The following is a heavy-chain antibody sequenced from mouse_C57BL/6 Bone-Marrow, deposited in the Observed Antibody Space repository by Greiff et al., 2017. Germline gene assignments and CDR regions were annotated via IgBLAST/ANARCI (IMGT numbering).Heavy chain of an antibody. CDR3: ERIRGSPAWLAY. Sequence: QVQLQQSGAELVKPGASVKLSCKASGYTFTSYWMHWVKQRPGQGLEWIGYINPSSGYTKYNQKFKDKATLTADKSSSTAYMQLSSLTYEDSAVYDCERIRGSPAWLAYWGQGTLVTVSA. CDR1: GYTFTSYW. D-gene: IGHD1-1*02. J-gene: IGHJ3*01. V-gene: IGHV1-7*01. CDR2: INPSSGYT.